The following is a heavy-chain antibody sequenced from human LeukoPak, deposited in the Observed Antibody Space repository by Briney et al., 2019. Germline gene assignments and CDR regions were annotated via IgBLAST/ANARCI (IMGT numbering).Heavy chain of an antibody. CDR2: IYSDGSSS. D-gene: IGHD1-1*01. J-gene: IGHJ3*02. CDR1: GFTLSNYW. CDR3: TRSGRGGVFDI. Sequence: AGTLTLSCAGSGFTLSNYWMHWVRQGPGKGLAWVSRIYSDGSSSDYAYSVRGRFTISGDNAKNSLYLRINSLRDNATAVYYWTRSGRGGVFDIWGQGTMDTVSS. V-gene: IGHV3-74*01.